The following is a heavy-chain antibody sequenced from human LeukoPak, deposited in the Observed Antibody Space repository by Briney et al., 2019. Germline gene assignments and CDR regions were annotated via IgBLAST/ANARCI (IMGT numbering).Heavy chain of an antibody. Sequence: ASETLSLTCAVAGYSISSGYYWAWIRQPPGRGLEWIANTYHTGNTYYNPSLNSRVTMSVDTSENQFSLRLSSVTAADTAVYYCARAGGSSSPYYYYYMDVWGKGTTVSVSS. J-gene: IGHJ6*03. CDR2: TYHTGNT. CDR1: GYSISSGYY. V-gene: IGHV4-38-2*01. CDR3: ARAGGSSSPYYYYYMDV. D-gene: IGHD6-6*01.